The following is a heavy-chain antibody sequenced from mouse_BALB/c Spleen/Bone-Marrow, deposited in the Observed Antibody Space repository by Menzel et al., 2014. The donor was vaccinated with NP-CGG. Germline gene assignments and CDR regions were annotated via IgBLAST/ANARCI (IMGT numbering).Heavy chain of an antibody. D-gene: IGHD4-1*01. J-gene: IGHJ2*01. Sequence: DVMLVESGGGLVQPGGSLRLSCATSGFTFTDYYMSWVRQPPGKALEWLGFIRNKANGYTTEYSASVKGRFTISRDNSPSILYLQMSTLRAEDSATYYCARDPLGREDYWGQGTTLTVSS. V-gene: IGHV7-3*02. CDR1: GFTFTDYY. CDR2: IRNKANGYTT. CDR3: ARDPLGREDY.